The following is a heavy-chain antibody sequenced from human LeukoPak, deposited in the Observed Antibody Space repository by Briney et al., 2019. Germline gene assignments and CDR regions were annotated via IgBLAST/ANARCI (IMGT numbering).Heavy chain of an antibody. V-gene: IGHV5-51*01. CDR2: IYPGDSDT. Sequence: GEALQISSKGSGYSFTSYWIGWGRRMPGKGGEWMGIIYPGDSDTRYSPSFQGQVTISADKSISTAYLQWSSLKASDTAMYYCATLQCSGGSCYSGSGGYYGMDVWGQGTTVTVSS. D-gene: IGHD2-15*01. CDR3: ATLQCSGGSCYSGSGGYYGMDV. J-gene: IGHJ6*02. CDR1: GYSFTSYW.